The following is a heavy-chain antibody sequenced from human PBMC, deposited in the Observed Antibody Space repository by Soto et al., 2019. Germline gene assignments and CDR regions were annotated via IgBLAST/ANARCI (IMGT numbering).Heavy chain of an antibody. CDR1: GHYFRGYY. CDR3: STAPPYSGISGYVEF. CDR2: INLDSGGT. V-gene: IGHV1-2*02. Sequence: QVRLVQSGAAVKKTGASVKVSCEAPGHYFRGYYMSWVRQAPGHGLEWLGWINLDSGGTNYAQKFQGRVTMTRDTSITTGYMDLSGLTSDDTAVYYCSTAPPYSGISGYVEFWGLGTLVTVSS. D-gene: IGHD3-22*01. J-gene: IGHJ4*02.